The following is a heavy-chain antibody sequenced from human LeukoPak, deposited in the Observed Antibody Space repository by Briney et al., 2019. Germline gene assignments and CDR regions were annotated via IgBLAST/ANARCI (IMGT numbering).Heavy chain of an antibody. CDR3: VKDRDVYYDSSGLPDDY. Sequence: QPGGSLRLSCSASGFTFSSYAMHWVRQAPGKGLEYVSAISSNGGSTYYAGSVKGRFTISRDNSKNTLYLQMSSLRAEDTAVYYCVKDRDVYYDSSGLPDDYWGQGTLVTVSS. D-gene: IGHD3-22*01. V-gene: IGHV3-64D*09. J-gene: IGHJ4*02. CDR1: GFTFSSYA. CDR2: ISSNGGST.